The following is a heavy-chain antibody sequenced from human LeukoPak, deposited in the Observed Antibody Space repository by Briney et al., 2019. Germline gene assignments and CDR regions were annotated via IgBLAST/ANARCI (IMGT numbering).Heavy chain of an antibody. CDR2: INHSGST. Sequence: SETLSLTCAVYGGSFSGYYWSWIRQPPGKGLEWIGEINHSGSTNYNPSLKSRVTISVDTSKNQFSLKPSSVTAADTAVYYCARGFRGYSFNWGQGTLVTVSS. V-gene: IGHV4-34*01. CDR1: GGSFSGYY. D-gene: IGHD5-18*01. CDR3: ARGFRGYSFN. J-gene: IGHJ4*02.